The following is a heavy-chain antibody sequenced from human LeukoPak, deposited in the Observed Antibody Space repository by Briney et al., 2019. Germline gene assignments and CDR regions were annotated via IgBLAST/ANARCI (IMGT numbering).Heavy chain of an antibody. D-gene: IGHD3-3*01. Sequence: SETMSLTCTVSGGSIRSYYWSWIRQPPGKGLEWIGYSYYSGSTYYNPSLKSRVTISVDTSKNQFSLKLNSVTAADTAVYYCARSGGYYNWFDPWGQGTLVTVSS. CDR3: ARSGGYYNWFDP. CDR2: SYYSGST. V-gene: IGHV4-59*08. CDR1: GGSIRSYY. J-gene: IGHJ5*02.